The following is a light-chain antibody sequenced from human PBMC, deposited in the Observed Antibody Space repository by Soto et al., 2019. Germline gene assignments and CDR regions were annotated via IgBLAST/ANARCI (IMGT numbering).Light chain of an antibody. CDR3: SSYTSSNTPVV. V-gene: IGLV2-14*03. J-gene: IGLJ2*01. Sequence: QSALTQPASVSGSPGQSITISCTGTSSDVGSYNYVSWYQHHPGKAPQLIISDVSNRPSGVSNRFSGSKSGNTASLTISGLQAEDEADYYCSSYTSSNTPVVFGGGTKVTVL. CDR1: SSDVGSYNY. CDR2: DVS.